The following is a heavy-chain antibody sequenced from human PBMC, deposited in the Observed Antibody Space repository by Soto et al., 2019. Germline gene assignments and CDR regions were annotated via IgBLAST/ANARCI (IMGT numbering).Heavy chain of an antibody. J-gene: IGHJ4*02. CDR3: ARDLHGDPYY. Sequence: ASVKVSCKASGGTFSTYTITWVRQAPGQGLEWMGWIIANIGIINYAQKLQGRVTMTTDTSTSTAYMELRSLRSDDTAVYYCARDLHGDPYYWGQGTLVTVSS. CDR2: IIANIGII. D-gene: IGHD4-17*01. V-gene: IGHV1-18*01. CDR1: GGTFSTYT.